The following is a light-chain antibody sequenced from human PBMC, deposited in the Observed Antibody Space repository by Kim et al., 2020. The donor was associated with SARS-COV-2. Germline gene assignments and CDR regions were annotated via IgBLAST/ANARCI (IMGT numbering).Light chain of an antibody. V-gene: IGLV3-19*01. CDR2: GKN. CDR3: NSRDSSGNHQV. J-gene: IGLJ3*02. CDR1: SLRSYY. Sequence: ALGRTVSITCQGDSLRSYYASWYQQKPGQAPVLVIYGKNNRPSGIPDRFSGSSSGNTASLTITGAQAEDEADYYCNSRDSSGNHQVFGGGTQLTVL.